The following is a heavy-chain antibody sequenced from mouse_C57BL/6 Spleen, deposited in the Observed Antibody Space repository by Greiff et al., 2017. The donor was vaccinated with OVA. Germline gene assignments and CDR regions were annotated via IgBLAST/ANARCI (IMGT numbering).Heavy chain of an antibody. Sequence: QVQLQQSGAELVKPGASVKLSCKASGYAFSSYWMNWVKQRPGKGLEWIGQIYPGDGDTNYNGKFKGKATLTADKSSSTAYMQLSSLTSEDSAVYSGARQDYYGSSHFEDWGKGTTLTV. D-gene: IGHD1-1*01. CDR3: ARQDYYGSSHFED. J-gene: IGHJ2*01. CDR2: IYPGDGDT. V-gene: IGHV1-80*01. CDR1: GYAFSSYW.